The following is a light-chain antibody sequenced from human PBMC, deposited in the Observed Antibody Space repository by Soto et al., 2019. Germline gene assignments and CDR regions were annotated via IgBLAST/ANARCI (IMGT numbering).Light chain of an antibody. CDR3: QQYGISPLT. J-gene: IGKJ4*01. V-gene: IGKV3-20*01. CDR1: QSVSSN. CDR2: GAS. Sequence: EIVITHSPATLSFSPVERATLSCRASQSVSSNLAWYQQKPGQAPRLLIYGASSRATGIPDRFSGSGSGTDFTLTISRLEPEDFAVYYCQQYGISPLTFGGGTKVDIK.